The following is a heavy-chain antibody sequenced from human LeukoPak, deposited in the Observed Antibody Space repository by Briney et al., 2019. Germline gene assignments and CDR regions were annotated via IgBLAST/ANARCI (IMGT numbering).Heavy chain of an antibody. J-gene: IGHJ1*01. CDR1: GFTFSDHY. CDR3: ARDSGH. Sequence: PGGSLRLSCAASGFTFSDHYMDWVRQAPGKGLQWVGRSRNKGNGYTTEYAASVKGRFTISRDDSKKSMYLQMNSLKTEDTAVYYCARDSGHWGQGTLVTVSS. V-gene: IGHV3-72*01. D-gene: IGHD3-10*01. CDR2: SRNKGNGYTT.